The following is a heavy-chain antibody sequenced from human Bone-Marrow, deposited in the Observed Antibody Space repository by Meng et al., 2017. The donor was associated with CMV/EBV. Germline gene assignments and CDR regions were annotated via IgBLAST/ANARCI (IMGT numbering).Heavy chain of an antibody. D-gene: IGHD2-2*01. Sequence: ASVKVSCKASGYTFTNYGISWVRQAPGQGLEWMGWISVYNGYTNYAQKFQGRVTMTTDTSTSTAYMELRSLRSDDTAVYYCARDYCTSCYRGDAFDIWGQRTMVTVSS. V-gene: IGHV1-18*01. CDR1: GYTFTNYG. J-gene: IGHJ3*02. CDR2: ISVYNGYT. CDR3: ARDYCTSCYRGDAFDI.